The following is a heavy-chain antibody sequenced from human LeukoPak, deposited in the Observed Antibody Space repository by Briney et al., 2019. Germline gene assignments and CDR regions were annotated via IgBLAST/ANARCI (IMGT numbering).Heavy chain of an antibody. Sequence: GGSLRLXCAASGFTFSSYAMSWVRQAPGKGLEWVSAISGSGGSTYYADSVKGRFTISRDNSKNTLYLQMNSLRAEDTAVYYCAKAMYYYDSSVPYYFDYWGQGTLVTVSS. J-gene: IGHJ4*02. V-gene: IGHV3-23*01. D-gene: IGHD3-22*01. CDR2: ISGSGGST. CDR3: AKAMYYYDSSVPYYFDY. CDR1: GFTFSSYA.